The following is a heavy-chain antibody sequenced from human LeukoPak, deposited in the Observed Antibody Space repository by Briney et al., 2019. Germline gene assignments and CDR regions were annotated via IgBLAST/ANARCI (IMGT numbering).Heavy chain of an antibody. J-gene: IGHJ4*02. Sequence: GGSLRLSCAASGFTFSSYAMSWVRQAPGKGLEWVSRISGSGSTTYYTDSVKGRFTVSRDNSKNTLYLLMDSLRVEDTAIYYCAKELAYSYAKFDYWGQGTLVTVSS. D-gene: IGHD5-18*01. V-gene: IGHV3-23*01. CDR3: AKELAYSYAKFDY. CDR2: ISGSGSTT. CDR1: GFTFSSYA.